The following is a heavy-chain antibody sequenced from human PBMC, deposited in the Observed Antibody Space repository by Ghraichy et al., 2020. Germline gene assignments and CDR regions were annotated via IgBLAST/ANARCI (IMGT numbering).Heavy chain of an antibody. CDR2: INPNSGGT. V-gene: IGHV1-2*06. CDR3: ARVAYYDSSGYSHFDY. J-gene: IGHJ4*02. D-gene: IGHD3-22*01. CDR1: GYTFTGYY. Sequence: ASVKVSCKASGYTFTGYYMHWVRQAPGQGLEWMGRINPNSGGTNYAQKFQGRVTMTRDTSISTAYMELSRLRSDDTAVYYCARVAYYDSSGYSHFDYWGQGTLVTVSS.